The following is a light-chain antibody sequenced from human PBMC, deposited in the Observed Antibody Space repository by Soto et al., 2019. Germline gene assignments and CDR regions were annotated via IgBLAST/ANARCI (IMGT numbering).Light chain of an antibody. CDR2: DAS. V-gene: IGKV1-9*01. J-gene: IGKJ2*01. CDR1: QDIRRY. Sequence: DIQLTQSPTFLSASAGDRVSITCRASQDIRRYLVWYQQKPGKAPNLLIYDASSLQTVVPSRFSGSGSGTEFTLTITSLQPEDFATYYCRHFYTFGQGTKLEIK. CDR3: RHFYT.